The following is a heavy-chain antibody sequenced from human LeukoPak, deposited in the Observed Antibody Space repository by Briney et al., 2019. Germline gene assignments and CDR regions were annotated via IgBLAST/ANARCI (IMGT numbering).Heavy chain of an antibody. D-gene: IGHD6-13*01. J-gene: IGHJ4*02. CDR1: GFTFSDYS. CDR2: ISTSGGTI. CDR3: AKDILAAGLFFDY. V-gene: IGHV3-48*04. Sequence: PGGSLRLSCAASGFTFSDYSMNWVRQAPGKGLEWVSYISTSGGTIYYADSVKGRFTISRDDAQNSLYLQMNSLRADDTAVYYCAKDILAAGLFFDYWGQGILVTVSS.